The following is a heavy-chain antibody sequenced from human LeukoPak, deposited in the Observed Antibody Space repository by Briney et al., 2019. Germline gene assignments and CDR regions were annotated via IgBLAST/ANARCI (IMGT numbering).Heavy chain of an antibody. CDR2: IYYRGST. D-gene: IGHD5-24*01. Sequence: SETLSLTCTVSGGSVSNYHWSWIRQPPGKGLGWIGYIYYRGSTKYNPSLESRVTISVDMSKNQFSLKLNSVTAADTAVYYCVRVQADGHSDIWGQGTMVTVSS. CDR1: GGSVSNYH. V-gene: IGHV4-59*02. J-gene: IGHJ3*02. CDR3: VRVQADGHSDI.